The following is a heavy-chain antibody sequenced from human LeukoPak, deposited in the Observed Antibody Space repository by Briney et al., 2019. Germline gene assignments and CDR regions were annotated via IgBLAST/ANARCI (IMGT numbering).Heavy chain of an antibody. J-gene: IGHJ4*02. CDR1: GFAFSSYW. CDR2: ISSDGGTT. CDR3: ACFICDSSDI. V-gene: IGHV3-74*01. Sequence: GGSLRLSCAVSGFAFSSYWMHWVRQAPGKGPMWVSRISSDGGTTNYADSVKGRFTISRDNAKNTLFLQMNSLRAEDTAVYYCACFICDSSDIWGQGTLVTVSS. D-gene: IGHD2-21*01.